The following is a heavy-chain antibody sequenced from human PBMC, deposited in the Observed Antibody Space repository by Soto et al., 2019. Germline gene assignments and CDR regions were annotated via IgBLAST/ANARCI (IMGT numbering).Heavy chain of an antibody. CDR3: ARAWERLYYDY. CDR1: GGSISNTSYS. J-gene: IGHJ4*02. V-gene: IGHV4-61*05. CDR2: IHYSGST. Sequence: PSVTLSLPGTASGGSISNTSYSWAGIGQPRVKGLEWIGYIHYSGSTSYNPSLQCRVTISVDTSKNHSALELASVTAADTAVYYCARAWERLYYDYWGQGALVTVSS. D-gene: IGHD1-26*01.